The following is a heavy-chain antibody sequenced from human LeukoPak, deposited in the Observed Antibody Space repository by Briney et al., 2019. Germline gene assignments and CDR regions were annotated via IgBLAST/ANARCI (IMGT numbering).Heavy chain of an antibody. CDR1: GGTFSSYA. D-gene: IGHD5-24*01. Sequence: WASVKVSCKASGGTFSSYAISWVRQAPGQGLEWMGGIIPIFGTANYAQKFQGRVTITADEFTSTAYMELSSLRSEDTAVYYCARSRDGYNKIKPYYSDYWGQGTLVTVSS. V-gene: IGHV1-69*01. J-gene: IGHJ4*02. CDR3: ARSRDGYNKIKPYYSDY. CDR2: IIPIFGTA.